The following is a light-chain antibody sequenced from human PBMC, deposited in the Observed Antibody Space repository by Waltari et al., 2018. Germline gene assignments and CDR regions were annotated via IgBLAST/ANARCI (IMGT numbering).Light chain of an antibody. CDR2: KGS. CDR1: SGSVSTTSY. J-gene: IGLJ3*02. V-gene: IGLV8-61*01. Sequence: QTVVTQEPSLSVSPGGTVTLTCALTSGSVSTTSYATWYQRTPGQPPRTLVYKGSSRSSGVPDRFSGSILGNKAALTITGAQADDECNYYCSLYMGSGIWVFGGGTKLTVL. CDR3: SLYMGSGIWV.